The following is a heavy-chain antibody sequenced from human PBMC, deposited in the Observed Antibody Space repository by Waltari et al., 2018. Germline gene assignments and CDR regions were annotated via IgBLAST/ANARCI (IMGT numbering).Heavy chain of an antibody. CDR3: AREYYYDTRWIDY. V-gene: IGHV4-39*07. D-gene: IGHD3-22*01. J-gene: IGHJ4*02. CDR2: MYYSGST. Sequence: QLQLQESGPGLVKPSATLSLTCTCPGGPILSDLHYRGWIRQPPGKGLEWIGSMYYSGSTSYNPSLKSRVTVSVDTSKNQFSLKLNSVTAADTAVYYCAREYYYDTRWIDYWGQGTQVTVSS. CDR1: GGPILSDLHY.